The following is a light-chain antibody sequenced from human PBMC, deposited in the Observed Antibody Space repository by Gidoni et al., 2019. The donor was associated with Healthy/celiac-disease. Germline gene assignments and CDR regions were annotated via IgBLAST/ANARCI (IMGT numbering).Light chain of an antibody. J-gene: IGKJ1*01. V-gene: IGKV2-28*01. Sequence: DLVMTQSPLSPPVNPGEPASISCRSSQSLLHSNGYNYLDWYLQKPGQSPQLLIYLGSNRASGGPDRFRGSGSGTDFTLKISRVEAEDVGVYYCMQALQTPWTFGQGTKVEIK. CDR3: MQALQTPWT. CDR1: QSLLHSNGYNY. CDR2: LGS.